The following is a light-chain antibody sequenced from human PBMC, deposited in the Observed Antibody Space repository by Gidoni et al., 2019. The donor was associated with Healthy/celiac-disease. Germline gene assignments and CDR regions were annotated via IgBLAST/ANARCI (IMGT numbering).Light chain of an antibody. J-gene: IGKJ4*01. V-gene: IGKV1-33*01. CDR1: PDISNY. Sequence: IQMTHSPSSLSSSVGDRVTITCQASPDISNYLNWYQQKPGKAPKLLIYDAANLETGVPSRFSGSGSGTDFTFTISSLQPEDIATYYCQQYDNLPRTFGGGTKVEIK. CDR2: DAA. CDR3: QQYDNLPRT.